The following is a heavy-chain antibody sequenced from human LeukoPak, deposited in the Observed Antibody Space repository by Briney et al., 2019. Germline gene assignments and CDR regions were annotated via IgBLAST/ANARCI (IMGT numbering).Heavy chain of an antibody. J-gene: IGHJ4*02. V-gene: IGHV4-59*10. CDR3: ARYSGSPYWYLDH. D-gene: IGHD1-26*01. CDR1: GGSFSGYY. CDR2: IYHSGAT. Sequence: SETLSLTCAVYGGSFSGYYWTWIRQPPGKGLEWIGHIYHSGATKYNASLESRVTMSVDTSKNQFSLKLNSVTAADTAIYHCARYSGSPYWYLDHWDQGVLVTVSS.